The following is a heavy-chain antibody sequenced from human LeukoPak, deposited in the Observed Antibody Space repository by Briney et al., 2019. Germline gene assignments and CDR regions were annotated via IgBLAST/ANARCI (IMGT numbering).Heavy chain of an antibody. CDR1: GFTFTNAW. J-gene: IGHJ3*02. CDR3: ARGSRYLDHKSAFDI. D-gene: IGHD3/OR15-3a*01. Sequence: GGSLRLSCAASGFTFTNAWMSWVRQAPGKGLEWVSVIYSGGSTYYADSVKGRFTISRDNSKNTLYLQMNSLRAEDTAVYYCARGSRYLDHKSAFDIWGQGTMVTVSS. CDR2: IYSGGST. V-gene: IGHV3-53*01.